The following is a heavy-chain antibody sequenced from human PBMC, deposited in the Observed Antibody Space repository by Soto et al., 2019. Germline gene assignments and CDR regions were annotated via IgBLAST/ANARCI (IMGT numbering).Heavy chain of an antibody. CDR3: TRSGSSPYYYGMDV. Sequence: EVQLVESGGGLVQPGGSLRLSCAASGFTFSSYWMHWVRQAPGKGLVWVSRINSDGSSTNYADSVKGRFTIARDNARNTLFLQMDTLRAEDTAVYSCTRSGSSPYYYGMDVWGQWTKVTVSS. J-gene: IGHJ6*02. CDR2: INSDGSST. CDR1: GFTFSSYW. D-gene: IGHD6-6*01. V-gene: IGHV3-74*01.